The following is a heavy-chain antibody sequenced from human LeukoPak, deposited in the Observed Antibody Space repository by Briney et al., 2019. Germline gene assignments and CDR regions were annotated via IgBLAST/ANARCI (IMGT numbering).Heavy chain of an antibody. Sequence: GGSLRLSCAASGFTFSSYSMNWVRQAPGKGLEWVSSISSTSSYIYYADSVKGRFTISRDNAKNSLYLQMNSLRAEDTALYYCARDSGVHDSIDYWGQGTLVTVSS. CDR1: GFTFSSYS. V-gene: IGHV3-21*01. CDR3: ARDSGVHDSIDY. D-gene: IGHD3-10*01. CDR2: ISSTSSYI. J-gene: IGHJ4*02.